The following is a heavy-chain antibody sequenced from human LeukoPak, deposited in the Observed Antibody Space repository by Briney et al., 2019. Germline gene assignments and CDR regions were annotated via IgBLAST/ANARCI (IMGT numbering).Heavy chain of an antibody. D-gene: IGHD3-22*01. V-gene: IGHV4-34*01. J-gene: IGHJ4*02. CDR3: ARDHYYYDASGYYLLDY. CDR2: INHSGST. Sequence: SETLSLTCAVYGGSFSGYYWSWIRQPPGKGLEWIGEINHSGSTNYNPSLKSRVTISVDTSKNQFSLKLSSVTAADTAVYYCARDHYYYDASGYYLLDYWGQGTLVTVSS. CDR1: GGSFSGYY.